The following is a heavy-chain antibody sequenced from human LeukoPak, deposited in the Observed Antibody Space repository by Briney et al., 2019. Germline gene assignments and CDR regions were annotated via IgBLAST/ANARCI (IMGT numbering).Heavy chain of an antibody. CDR2: ISRSSSYI. Sequence: GGSLRLSCAASGFTFSSYSMNWVRQAPGKGLEWVSSISRSSSYIYYADSVKGRFTISRDNAKNSLYLQMNSLRAEDTAVYYCARVGIVVVPAAIRVRYYYMDVWGKGTTVTVSS. D-gene: IGHD2-2*02. CDR3: ARVGIVVVPAAIRVRYYYMDV. CDR1: GFTFSSYS. V-gene: IGHV3-21*01. J-gene: IGHJ6*03.